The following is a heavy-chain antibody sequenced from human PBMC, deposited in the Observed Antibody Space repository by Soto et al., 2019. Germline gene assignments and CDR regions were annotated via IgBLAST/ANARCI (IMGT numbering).Heavy chain of an antibody. CDR2: IYYSGST. CDR3: ARRWYSGSYYEWFDP. CDR1: GGSISSSSYY. V-gene: IGHV4-39*01. D-gene: IGHD1-26*01. Sequence: SETLSLTCTVSGGSISSSSYYWGWIRQPPGKGLEWIGSIYYSGSTYYNPSLKSRVTISVDTSKNQFSLKLSSVTAADTAVYYCARRWYSGSYYEWFDPWGQGTLVTVSS. J-gene: IGHJ5*02.